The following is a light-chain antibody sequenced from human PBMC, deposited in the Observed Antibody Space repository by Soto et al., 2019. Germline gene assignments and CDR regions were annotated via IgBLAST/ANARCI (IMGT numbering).Light chain of an antibody. CDR1: QSVSNNY. CDR3: QQYGSSGT. J-gene: IGKJ1*01. Sequence: EMVWTQSPGTLYLSPGERATLSCRASQSVSNNYLAWYQQKPGQAHRRLIYGASNRATGIQDRFSGSGSVTDFTLTISRLEPEDFAVYYCQQYGSSGTFGQGAKVEIK. CDR2: GAS. V-gene: IGKV3-20*01.